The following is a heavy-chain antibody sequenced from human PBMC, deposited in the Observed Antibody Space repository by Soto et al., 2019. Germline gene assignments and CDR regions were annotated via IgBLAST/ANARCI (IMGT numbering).Heavy chain of an antibody. D-gene: IGHD6-6*01. Sequence: QVQLVQSGAEVKKPGASVKVSCKASGYTFTSYGISWVRQAPGQGLVWMGWISAYNGNTNYAQKLQGRLTRTSDTSTSTAYMELRSLRSDDTAVYYCARVTHIRGQLAPFDYWGQGTLVTVSS. CDR2: ISAYNGNT. J-gene: IGHJ4*02. V-gene: IGHV1-18*01. CDR3: ARVTHIRGQLAPFDY. CDR1: GYTFTSYG.